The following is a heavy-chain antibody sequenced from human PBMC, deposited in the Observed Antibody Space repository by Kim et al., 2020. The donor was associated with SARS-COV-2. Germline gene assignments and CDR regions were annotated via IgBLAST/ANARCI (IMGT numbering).Heavy chain of an antibody. J-gene: IGHJ3*02. V-gene: IGHV4-4*02. CDR3: ARVLGVGNAFDI. D-gene: IGHD2-15*01. Sequence: NYNPSLKSRVTISVDKSKNQFSLKLSCVTAADTAVYYWARVLGVGNAFDIWGQGTMVTVSS.